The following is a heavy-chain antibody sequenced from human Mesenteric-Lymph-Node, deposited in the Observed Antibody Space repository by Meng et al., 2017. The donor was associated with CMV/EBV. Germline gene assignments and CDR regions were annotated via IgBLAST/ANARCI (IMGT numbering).Heavy chain of an antibody. V-gene: IGHV3-20*04. D-gene: IGHD3-10*01. Sequence: LSCVASGFSFDKYGMGWVRQAPGKGLEGVAGINSRGDSTSYVESVKGRFTITRDNAKNSLYLEMNSLRAEDTAFYYCARGDLGVWFDPWGRGTLVTVSS. CDR2: INSRGDST. J-gene: IGHJ5*02. CDR1: GFSFDKYG. CDR3: ARGDLGVWFDP.